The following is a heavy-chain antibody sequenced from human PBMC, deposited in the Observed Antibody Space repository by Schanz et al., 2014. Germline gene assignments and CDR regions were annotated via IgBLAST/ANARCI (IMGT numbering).Heavy chain of an antibody. J-gene: IGHJ5*02. CDR2: ISGRGDST. D-gene: IGHD3-10*01. CDR3: ARAPPLVRGIAGWFGP. V-gene: IGHV3-23*04. CDR1: GFTFRDFG. Sequence: VQLVESGGGVVQPGGSLRLSCAASGFTFRDFGLHWVRQAPGKGLEWVSLISGRGDSTHYADSVKGRFTISRDNSRRPLSRQMNGLRAEDPAVYYCARAPPLVRGIAGWFGPWGQGSLVTVSS.